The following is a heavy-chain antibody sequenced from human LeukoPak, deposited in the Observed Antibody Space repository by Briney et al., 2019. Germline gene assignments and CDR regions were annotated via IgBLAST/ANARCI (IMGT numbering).Heavy chain of an antibody. Sequence: GGSLRLSCAASGFTFSSYSMNWVRQAPGKGLEWVAVISYDGSNKYYADSVKGRFTISRDNSKNTLYLQMNSLRAEDTAVYYCASSRDYAHDYWGQGTLVTASS. V-gene: IGHV3-30*03. CDR2: ISYDGSNK. J-gene: IGHJ4*02. D-gene: IGHD4-17*01. CDR3: ASSRDYAHDY. CDR1: GFTFSSYS.